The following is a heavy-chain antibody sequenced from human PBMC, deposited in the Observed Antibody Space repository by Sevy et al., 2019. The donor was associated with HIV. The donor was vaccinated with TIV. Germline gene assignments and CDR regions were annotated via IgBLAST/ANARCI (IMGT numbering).Heavy chain of an antibody. V-gene: IGHV3-30*18. CDR3: AELRYGSGSGNDAFDI. CDR2: ISYDGSNK. CDR1: GFTFSSYG. J-gene: IGHJ3*02. D-gene: IGHD3-10*01. Sequence: GGSLRLSCAASGFTFSSYGMHWVRQAPGKGLEWVAVISYDGSNKYYADSVKGRFTISRDNSKNTLYLQMNSLRAEDTAVYYCAELRYGSGSGNDAFDIWGQGTMVTVSS.